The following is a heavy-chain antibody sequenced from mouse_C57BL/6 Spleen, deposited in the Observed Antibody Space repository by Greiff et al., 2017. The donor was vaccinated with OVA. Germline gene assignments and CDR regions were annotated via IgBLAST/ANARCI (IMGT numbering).Heavy chain of an antibody. D-gene: IGHD2-3*01. CDR1: GFTFSSYA. J-gene: IGHJ2*01. CDR3: TRESYDGYYVDY. Sequence: EVKVVESGEGLVKPGGSLKLSCAASGFTFSSYAMSWVRQTPEKRLEWVAYISSGGDYIYYADTVKGRFTISRDNARNTLYLQMSSLKSEDTAMYYCTRESYDGYYVDYWGQGTTLTVSS. V-gene: IGHV5-9-1*02. CDR2: ISSGGDYI.